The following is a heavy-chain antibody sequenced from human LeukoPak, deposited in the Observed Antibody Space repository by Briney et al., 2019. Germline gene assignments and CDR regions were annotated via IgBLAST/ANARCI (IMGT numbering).Heavy chain of an antibody. CDR1: GFTFTFSSYG. CDR2: ISYDGSNK. D-gene: IGHD3-10*01. Sequence: SGGSLRLSCAASGFTFTFSSYGMHWVRQAPGKGLEWVVFISYDGSNKYYEDSAKGRFTLSRDNSKNTLYLQMNSLRAEDTAVYYCARDEGVGDYYGMDVWGQGTTVTVSS. CDR3: ARDEGVGDYYGMDV. V-gene: IGHV3-30*03. J-gene: IGHJ6*02.